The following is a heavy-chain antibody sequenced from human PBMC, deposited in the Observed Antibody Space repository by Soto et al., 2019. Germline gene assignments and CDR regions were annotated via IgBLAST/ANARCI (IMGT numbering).Heavy chain of an antibody. CDR1: GFTVSSNY. J-gene: IGHJ6*02. CDR3: ARVIAAARPLYYYGMDV. V-gene: IGHV3-53*01. Sequence: WGSLLLSCAASGFTVSSNYMSWVRQAPGKGLDWVSVIYSGGSTYYADSVKGRFTISRDNSENTLYLQMNSLRAEDTAVYYCARVIAAARPLYYYGMDVWGQGTTVTVSS. CDR2: IYSGGST. D-gene: IGHD6-6*01.